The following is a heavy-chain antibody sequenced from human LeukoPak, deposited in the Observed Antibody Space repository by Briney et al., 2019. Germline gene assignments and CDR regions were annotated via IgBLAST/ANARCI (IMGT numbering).Heavy chain of an antibody. V-gene: IGHV1-18*01. CDR2: ISPYNGNT. CDR3: TRTVLDCKNGVCYDY. CDR1: GYTFSNCG. D-gene: IGHD2-8*01. Sequence: GASVKVSCKTSGYTFSNCGISWVRQAPGQGLEWMGWISPYNGNTINVQKVQGRVTVTTDTTTSTAYMELRSLRSDDTAVYYCTRTVLDCKNGVCYDYWGQGTLVTVSS. J-gene: IGHJ4*02.